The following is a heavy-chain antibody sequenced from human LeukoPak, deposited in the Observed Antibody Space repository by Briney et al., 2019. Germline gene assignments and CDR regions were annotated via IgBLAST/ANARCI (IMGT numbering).Heavy chain of an antibody. D-gene: IGHD1-26*01. CDR2: INPNSGGT. Sequence: ASVKVSCKAPGYTFTEYFMNSVRQAPGQGLEWMGLINPNSGGTNYAQKFQGRVTMTRDTSISTAYMELSRLRSDDTAVYDCARDKSGRYEYWGQGTLVTVSS. V-gene: IGHV1-2*02. J-gene: IGHJ4*02. CDR3: ARDKSGRYEY. CDR1: GYTFTEYF.